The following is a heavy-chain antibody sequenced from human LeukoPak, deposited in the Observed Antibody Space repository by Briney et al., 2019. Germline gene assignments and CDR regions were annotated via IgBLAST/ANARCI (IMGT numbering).Heavy chain of an antibody. J-gene: IGHJ3*02. V-gene: IGHV1-69*13. Sequence: GASVKVSCKASGGTFSSYAISWVRQAPGQGLEWMGGIIPIFGTANYAQKFQGRVTITADESTSTAYMELSSLRSEDTAVYYCARSRITMIVAAILYDAFDIWGQGTMVTVSS. CDR2: IIPIFGTA. D-gene: IGHD3-22*01. CDR1: GGTFSSYA. CDR3: ARSRITMIVAAILYDAFDI.